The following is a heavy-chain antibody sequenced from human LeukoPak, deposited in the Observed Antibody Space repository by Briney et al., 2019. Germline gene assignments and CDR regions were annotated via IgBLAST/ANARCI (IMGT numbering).Heavy chain of an antibody. CDR1: GGSVSSGSYY. CDR3: ARAGYTYGLFDY. D-gene: IGHD5-18*01. Sequence: SETLSLTCTVSGGSVSSGSYYWSWIRQPAGEALEWIGRIYTSGSTNYNPSLKSRVTMSVDTSKNQFSLRLSSVTAADTAVYFCARAGYTYGLFDYWGQGTLVTVSS. J-gene: IGHJ4*02. V-gene: IGHV4-61*02. CDR2: IYTSGST.